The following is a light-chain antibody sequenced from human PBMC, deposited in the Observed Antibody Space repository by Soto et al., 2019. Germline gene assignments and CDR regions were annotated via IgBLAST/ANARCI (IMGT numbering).Light chain of an antibody. CDR1: SSDIGGYNY. Sequence: QSALTQPASVSGSPGQSITISCTGTSSDIGGYNYVSWYQQRPGEAPKFMIFDVTNRPSGVSNRFSGSKSGNTATLTISGLQAEDEADYYCSSYTDTSTPVFGTGTKVTVL. J-gene: IGLJ1*01. CDR3: SSYTDTSTPV. CDR2: DVT. V-gene: IGLV2-14*01.